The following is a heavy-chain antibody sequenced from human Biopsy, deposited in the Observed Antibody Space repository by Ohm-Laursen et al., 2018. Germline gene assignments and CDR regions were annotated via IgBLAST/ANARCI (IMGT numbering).Heavy chain of an antibody. J-gene: IGHJ4*02. Sequence: SLRLSCTASGFTFTTHAMIWVRQAPGKGLEWVSAINDDADRTYYANSVKGWFTISRDNSKNTLYLQMNSLRVDDAAVYFCAKAPGSSWYSYDYWGQGALVTVSP. CDR1: GFTFTTHA. CDR3: AKAPGSSWYSYDY. V-gene: IGHV3-23*01. CDR2: INDDADRT. D-gene: IGHD6-13*01.